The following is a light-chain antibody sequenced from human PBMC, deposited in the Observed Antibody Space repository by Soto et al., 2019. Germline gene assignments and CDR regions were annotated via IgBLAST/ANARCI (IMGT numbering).Light chain of an antibody. J-gene: IGKJ1*01. CDR3: QHYNSYSEA. CDR1: QSISSW. CDR2: DAS. Sequence: DIQMTQSPSTVSASVGDRVTINCRASQSISSWLAWYQQKPGKAPKLLIYDASSLESGVPSRFSGSGSGTEFTLTISSLQPDDFATYYCQHYNSYSEAFGQGTKVDIK. V-gene: IGKV1-5*01.